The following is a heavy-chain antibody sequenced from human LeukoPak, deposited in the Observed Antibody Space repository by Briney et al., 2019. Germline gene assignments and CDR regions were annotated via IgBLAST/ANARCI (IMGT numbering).Heavy chain of an antibody. CDR1: GLTASHNVNNA. Sequence: PGGSLRVSCAASGLTASHNVNNAMSWVRHAPGKGLEWVSGITTSGSTYYADSVKGRFTISRDNSKNTLYLQMNSLRAEDTAVYYCAKDQSPGTNLGAWGYWGQGTLVTVSS. CDR2: ITTSGST. J-gene: IGHJ4*02. V-gene: IGHV3-23*01. CDR3: AKDQSPGTNLGAWGY. D-gene: IGHD1-7*01.